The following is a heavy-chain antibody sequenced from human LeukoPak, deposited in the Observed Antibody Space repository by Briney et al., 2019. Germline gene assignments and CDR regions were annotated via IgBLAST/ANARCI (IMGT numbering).Heavy chain of an antibody. CDR2: IYYSGST. D-gene: IGHD6-19*01. Sequence: SETLSLTCTVSGGSISSSSYYWGWIRQPPGKGLEWIGSIYYSGSTYYNPSLKSRVTISVDTSKNQFSLKLSSVTAADTAVYYCARERERGFGIAVAGTIDYWGQGTLVTVSS. J-gene: IGHJ4*02. V-gene: IGHV4-39*07. CDR3: ARERERGFGIAVAGTIDY. CDR1: GGSISSSSYY.